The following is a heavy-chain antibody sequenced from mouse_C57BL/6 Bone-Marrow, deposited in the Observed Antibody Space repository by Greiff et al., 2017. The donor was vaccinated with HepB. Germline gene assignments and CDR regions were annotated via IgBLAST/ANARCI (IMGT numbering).Heavy chain of an antibody. Sequence: EASGIDFSRYWMSWVRRAPGKGLEWIGEINPDSSTINYAPSLKDKFIISRDNAKNTLYLQMSKVRSEDTALYYCAMGSSGYPAWFAYWGQGTLVTVSA. CDR2: INPDSSTI. CDR3: AMGSSGYPAWFAY. CDR1: GIDFSRYW. V-gene: IGHV4-1*01. D-gene: IGHD3-2*02. J-gene: IGHJ3*01.